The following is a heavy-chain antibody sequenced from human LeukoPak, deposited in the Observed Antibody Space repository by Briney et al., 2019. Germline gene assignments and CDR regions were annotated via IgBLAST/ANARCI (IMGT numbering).Heavy chain of an antibody. D-gene: IGHD2-2*01. Sequence: GGSLRLSCAASGFTFSDYYMSWIRQAPGKGLEWVSYISSSGSTIYYADSVKGRFTISRDNAKNSLYLQMNSLRAEDTAVYYCAKDISSSCYRGRGVDYWGQGTLVTVSS. CDR2: ISSSGSTI. J-gene: IGHJ4*02. V-gene: IGHV3-11*01. CDR3: AKDISSSCYRGRGVDY. CDR1: GFTFSDYY.